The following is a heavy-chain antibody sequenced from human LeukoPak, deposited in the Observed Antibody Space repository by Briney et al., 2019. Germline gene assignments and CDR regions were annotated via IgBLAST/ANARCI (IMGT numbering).Heavy chain of an antibody. CDR1: GFTFDDYA. CDR3: AKDLASLYDAFDI. J-gene: IGHJ3*02. Sequence: GRSLRLSCAASGFTFDDYAMDWVRQAPGKGLEWVSLISGDGGRTFYADSVKGRFTISRDNSKSSLYLQMNSLITEDTALYYCAKDLASLYDAFDIWGQGTMVTVSS. CDR2: ISGDGGRT. V-gene: IGHV3-43*02.